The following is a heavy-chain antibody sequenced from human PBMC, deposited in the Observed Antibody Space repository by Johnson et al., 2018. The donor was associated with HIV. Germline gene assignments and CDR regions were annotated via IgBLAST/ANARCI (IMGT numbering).Heavy chain of an antibody. D-gene: IGHD3-22*01. CDR1: GFTFSSYW. CDR2: IKQDGSEK. V-gene: IGHV3-7*01. CDR3: ARGRGTYDYDSSGYDSRRVGAFDI. Sequence: VQLVESGGGLVQPGGSLRLSCAASGFTFSSYWMSWVRQAPGKGLEWVANIKQDGSEKYYVDSVKGRFTISRDNAKNSLYLQMNSLRAEDTAVYYCARGRGTYDYDSSGYDSRRVGAFDIWGQGTIVTVSS. J-gene: IGHJ3*02.